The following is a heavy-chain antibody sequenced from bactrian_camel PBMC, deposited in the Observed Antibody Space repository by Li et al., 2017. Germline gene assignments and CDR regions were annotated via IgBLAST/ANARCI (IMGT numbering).Heavy chain of an antibody. CDR2: ILLRGDDT. J-gene: IGHJ4*01. V-gene: IGHV3S6*01. CDR1: KLTYSSNC. Sequence: QVQLVESGGGSVQTGGSLALSCVAAKLTYSSNCMGWFRQAPGKEREGVAAILLRGDDTAYADAVKGRFTISRDRPKNALNLQMNVLKPEDTGMYYCAVEGGGACRRAENYKFWGQGTQVTVS. CDR3: AVEGGGACRRAENYKF. D-gene: IGHD2*01.